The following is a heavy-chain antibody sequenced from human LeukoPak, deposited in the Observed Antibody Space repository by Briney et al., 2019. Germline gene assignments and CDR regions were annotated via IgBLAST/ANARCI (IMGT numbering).Heavy chain of an antibody. D-gene: IGHD3-10*01. CDR2: IDPSDSYT. J-gene: IGHJ4*02. CDR3: ARRYDSGSTIDQ. CDR1: GNSFTNYW. V-gene: IGHV5-10-1*01. Sequence: GESLKISCKGSGNSFTNYWISWVRQMPGKGLEWMGRIDPSDSYTNYSPSLQGHVTISVDKSISTAYLQWSSLKASDTAMYYCARRYDSGSTIDQWGQGTLVTVSS.